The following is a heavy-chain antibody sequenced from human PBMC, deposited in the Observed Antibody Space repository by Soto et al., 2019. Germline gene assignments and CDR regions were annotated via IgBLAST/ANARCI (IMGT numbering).Heavy chain of an antibody. CDR1: GFTFSSYA. CDR3: ARDVLGATKGYFDY. Sequence: QPGGSLRLSCAASGFTFSSYAMHWVRQAPGKGLEWVAVISYDGSNKYYADSVKGRFTISRDNSKNTLYLQMNSLRAEDTAVYYCARDVLGATKGYFDYWGQGTLVTVSS. J-gene: IGHJ4*02. D-gene: IGHD1-26*01. CDR2: ISYDGSNK. V-gene: IGHV3-30-3*01.